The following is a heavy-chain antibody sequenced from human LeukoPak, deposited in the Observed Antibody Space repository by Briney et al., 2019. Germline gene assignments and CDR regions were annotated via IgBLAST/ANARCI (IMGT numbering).Heavy chain of an antibody. CDR1: GFTFSTYD. Sequence: GGSLRLSCAASGFTFSTYDMHWVRQAPGKGPQYVSAISRNGGSTYYADSVKGRFTISRDNSKNTLYLQMGSLRAEDMAVYYCARRDSTGYLDYWGQGTLVTVSS. V-gene: IGHV3-64*02. J-gene: IGHJ4*02. D-gene: IGHD3-22*01. CDR3: ARRDSTGYLDY. CDR2: ISRNGGST.